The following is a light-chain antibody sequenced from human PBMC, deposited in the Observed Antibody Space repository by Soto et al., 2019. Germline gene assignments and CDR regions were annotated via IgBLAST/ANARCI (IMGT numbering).Light chain of an antibody. Sequence: EMVMTQSPAILSVSPGESATLSCRASQSVNSNFFAWYQQHPGQPPRLLIYGISRRATGIPARFSGSGSGTEFSLTISSLQSEDFAVYYCQQYSKWPITFGEGTRLE. J-gene: IGKJ5*01. V-gene: IGKV3-15*01. CDR2: GIS. CDR3: QQYSKWPIT. CDR1: QSVNSN.